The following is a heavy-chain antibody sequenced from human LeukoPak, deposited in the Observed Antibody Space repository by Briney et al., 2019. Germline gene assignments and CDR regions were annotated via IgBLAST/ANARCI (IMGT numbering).Heavy chain of an antibody. Sequence: PSETLSLTCAVSGGSISSSNWWSWVRQPPGKGLEWIGEIYHSGSTNYNPSLKSRVTISVDKSKNQFSLKLSSVTAADTAVYYCAREGDPRITMIAGAFDIWGQGTMVTVSS. D-gene: IGHD3-22*01. CDR3: AREGDPRITMIAGAFDI. CDR1: GGSISSSNW. CDR2: IYHSGST. V-gene: IGHV4-4*02. J-gene: IGHJ3*02.